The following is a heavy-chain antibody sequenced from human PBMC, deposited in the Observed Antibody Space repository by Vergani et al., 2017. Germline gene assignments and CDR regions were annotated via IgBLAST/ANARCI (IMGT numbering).Heavy chain of an antibody. CDR2: ISSSSSYI. J-gene: IGHJ3*02. Sequence: LQLVESGGGLVKPGGSLRLSCAASGFTFSSYSMNWVRQAPGKGLEWVSSISSSSSYIYYADSAKGRFTISRDNAKNSLYLQMNSLRAEDTAVYYCARDGEMTTVTTYAFDIWGQGTMVTVSS. CDR1: GFTFSSYS. D-gene: IGHD4-17*01. CDR3: ARDGEMTTVTTYAFDI. V-gene: IGHV3-21*01.